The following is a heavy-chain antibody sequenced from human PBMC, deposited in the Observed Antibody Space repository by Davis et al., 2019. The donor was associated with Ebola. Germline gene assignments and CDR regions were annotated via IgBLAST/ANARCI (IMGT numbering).Heavy chain of an antibody. V-gene: IGHV4-39*01. CDR3: ARLARRLSLRIDP. J-gene: IGHJ5*02. D-gene: IGHD2/OR15-2a*01. CDR2: IYYSGST. CDR1: GGSISSSSYY. Sequence: SETLSLTCTVSGGSISSSSYYWGWIRQPPGKGLEWIGSIYYSGSTYYNPSLKSRVTISVDTSKNQFSLKLSSVTAADTAVYYCARLARRLSLRIDPWGQGTLVTVSS.